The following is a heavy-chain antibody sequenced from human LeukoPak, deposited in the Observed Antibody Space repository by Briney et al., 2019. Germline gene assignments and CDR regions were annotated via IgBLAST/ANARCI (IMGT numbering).Heavy chain of an antibody. J-gene: IGHJ6*02. CDR1: GYTFTSYG. D-gene: IGHD2-2*01. V-gene: IGHV1-69*04. CDR3: AREDGYCSSTSCEYYYGMDV. CDR2: IIPILGIA. Sequence: ASVKVSCKASGYTFTSYGISWVRQAPGQGLEWMGRIIPILGIANYAQKFQGRVTITADKSTSTAYMELSSLRSEDTAVYYCAREDGYCSSTSCEYYYGMDVWGQGTTVTVSS.